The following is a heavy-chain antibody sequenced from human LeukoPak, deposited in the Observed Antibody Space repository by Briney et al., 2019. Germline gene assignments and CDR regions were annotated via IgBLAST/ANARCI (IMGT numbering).Heavy chain of an antibody. Sequence: PGGSLRLSCAASGFTFSSYAMSWVRQAPGKGLEWVSAISGSGGSTYYADSVKGRFTISRDNSKNTLYLQMSSLRSEDTAVYYCATGDIVGARTVYYGMDVWGQGTTVTVS. CDR2: ISGSGGST. D-gene: IGHD1-26*01. J-gene: IGHJ6*02. V-gene: IGHV3-23*01. CDR1: GFTFSSYA. CDR3: ATGDIVGARTVYYGMDV.